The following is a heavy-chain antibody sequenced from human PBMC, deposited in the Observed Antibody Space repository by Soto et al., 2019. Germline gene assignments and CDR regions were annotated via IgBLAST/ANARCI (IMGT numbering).Heavy chain of an antibody. CDR3: ARDDRAIWHWSFDL. CDR2: IYYSGST. Sequence: QVQLQESGPGLVKPSETLSLTCTVSGGSISSYYWSWIRQPPGKGLEWIGYIYYSGSTNYNPSLQSRVAISVDTSKNHFSLKLSSVTAADTAVYYCARDDRAIWHWSFDLWGRGTLVTFSS. CDR1: GGSISSYY. J-gene: IGHJ2*01. V-gene: IGHV4-59*01.